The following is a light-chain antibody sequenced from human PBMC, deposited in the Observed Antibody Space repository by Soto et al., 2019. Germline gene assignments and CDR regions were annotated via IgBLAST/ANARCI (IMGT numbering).Light chain of an antibody. V-gene: IGKV1-5*03. Sequence: DIQMTQSPSTLSGSVGDRVTITCRASQTISSWLAWYQQKPGIAPKLLIYEASNLESGVPSRFSGSGSGTEFTLTISSLQPDDFATYYCQQYNSYAWTFGQGTKVDIK. J-gene: IGKJ1*01. CDR1: QTISSW. CDR3: QQYNSYAWT. CDR2: EAS.